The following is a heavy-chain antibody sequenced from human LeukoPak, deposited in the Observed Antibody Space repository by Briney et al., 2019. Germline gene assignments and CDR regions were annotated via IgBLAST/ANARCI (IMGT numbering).Heavy chain of an antibody. D-gene: IGHD4-17*01. CDR2: MSHSGSS. V-gene: IGHV3-23*01. Sequence: GGSLRLSCAGSGFTFSNYAMNWVRQAPGKGLEWVSSMSHSGSSSYADSVKGRFTISRDNSMNTVFLQMNSLRTEDTAVYYCAARRLTVTTEIDYWGQGTLVTVSS. CDR3: AARRLTVTTEIDY. CDR1: GFTFSNYA. J-gene: IGHJ4*02.